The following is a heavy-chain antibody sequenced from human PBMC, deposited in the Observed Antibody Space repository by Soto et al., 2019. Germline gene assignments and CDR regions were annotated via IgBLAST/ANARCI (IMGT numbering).Heavy chain of an antibody. CDR2: IYYSGST. J-gene: IGHJ3*02. V-gene: IGHV4-31*03. Sequence: QVQLQESGPGLVKPSQTLSLTCTVSGGSISSGGYYWSWIRQHPGKGLEWIGYIYYSGSTYYNPYLMSRVTISVATSKNQFSLKLSSVTAADTAVYYCARDLAYYYDSSGPNDAFDIWGQGTMVTVSS. CDR1: GGSISSGGYY. CDR3: ARDLAYYYDSSGPNDAFDI. D-gene: IGHD3-22*01.